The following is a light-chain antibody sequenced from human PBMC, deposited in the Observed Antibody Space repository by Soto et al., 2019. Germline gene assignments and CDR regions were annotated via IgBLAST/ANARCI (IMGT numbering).Light chain of an antibody. CDR2: DAS. CDR1: QSVSSY. V-gene: IGKV3-11*01. Sequence: EIVLTQSPATLSLSPGQRPTLSCRSSQSVSSYLAWYQQKPGQAHRLLIYDASNSATGIPARFSGSGSATDFTLTISSLEPEDFAVYYCQQHSNWPPITFGQGTRLEI. J-gene: IGKJ5*01. CDR3: QQHSNWPPIT.